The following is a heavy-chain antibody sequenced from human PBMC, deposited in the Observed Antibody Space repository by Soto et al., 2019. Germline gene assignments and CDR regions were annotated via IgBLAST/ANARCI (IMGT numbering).Heavy chain of an antibody. CDR1: GFTFSSYS. Sequence: GGSLRLSCAASGFTFSSYSMNWVRQAPGKGLEWVSSISSSSSYIYYADSVKGRFTISRDNAKNSLYLQMNSLRAEDTAVYYCARGCLSYSSSYGYWGQGTLVTAPQ. CDR2: ISSSSSYI. J-gene: IGHJ4*02. CDR3: ARGCLSYSSSYGY. D-gene: IGHD6-6*01. V-gene: IGHV3-21*01.